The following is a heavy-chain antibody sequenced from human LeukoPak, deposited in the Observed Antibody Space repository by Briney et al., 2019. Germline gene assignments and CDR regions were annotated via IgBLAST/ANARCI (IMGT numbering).Heavy chain of an antibody. CDR1: GGSFCGYY. V-gene: IGHV4-34*01. CDR2: IIHGGST. CDR3: AIGSFYGRYYQH. Sequence: SETLSLSCGVYGGSFCGYYWSWIRQPPGKGLEWIGEIIHGGSTNYNPSLKSRVTISADTSKNQFVPKLRSVTAADTAVFSCAIGSFYGRYYQHWGQGTLVTVSS. J-gene: IGHJ1*01. D-gene: IGHD2/OR15-2a*01.